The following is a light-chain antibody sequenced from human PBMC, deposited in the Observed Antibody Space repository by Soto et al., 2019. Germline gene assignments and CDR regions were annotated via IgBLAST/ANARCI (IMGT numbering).Light chain of an antibody. CDR1: QSVSSSY. Sequence: EIVLTQSPGTLSLSPGERATLSCRASQSVSSSYLAWYQQKPGQAPRLLIYGASSRATGIPDRFSGSGSGTDFTLTISRLEPEDFAVYYWQQYGSSPLTFGPGTKVDI. J-gene: IGKJ3*01. V-gene: IGKV3-20*01. CDR3: QQYGSSPLT. CDR2: GAS.